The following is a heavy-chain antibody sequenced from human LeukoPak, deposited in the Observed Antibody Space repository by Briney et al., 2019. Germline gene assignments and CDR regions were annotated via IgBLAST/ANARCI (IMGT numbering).Heavy chain of an antibody. J-gene: IGHJ4*02. CDR3: ARHHRNSDGGSYFYS. CDR2: IHSSGTT. CDR1: GGSISSYY. V-gene: IGHV4-4*09. Sequence: SETLSLTCTVSGGSISSYYWDWIRQPPGKGLEWIGYIHSSGTTHYSPSLESRVTMSVDTSKNHFSLKLTSVTAADTAVYYCARHHRNSDGGSYFYSWGQGTLVTV. D-gene: IGHD2-15*01.